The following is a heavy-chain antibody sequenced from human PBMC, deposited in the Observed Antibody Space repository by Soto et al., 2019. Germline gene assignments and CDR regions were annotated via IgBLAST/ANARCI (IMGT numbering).Heavy chain of an antibody. J-gene: IGHJ4*02. CDR2: IYQRGGS. Sequence: QVQLQESGPGLVKPSGTLSLTCAVSGDSITSRNWWSCVRQAPGKGLEWIGEIYQRGGSTYNPSLTRRPAMAVDPPSNLFSLQLTSAADADTAVYFCVRDLDTGTDYWGRGTLVTVAS. CDR3: VRDLDTGTDY. CDR1: GDSITSRNW. V-gene: IGHV4-4*02. D-gene: IGHD1-1*01.